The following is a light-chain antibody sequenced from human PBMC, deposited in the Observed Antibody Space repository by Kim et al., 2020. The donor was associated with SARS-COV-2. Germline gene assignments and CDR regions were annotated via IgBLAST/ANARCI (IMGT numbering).Light chain of an antibody. Sequence: VSPGESATLSFRASQSVCSTVACYQQKPDLAPRLLIYGASARATIVPARFSGSGSGTEFTLTISSLQSEDFAVYYCQQYYNWPQTFGQGTKVDIK. CDR1: QSVCST. CDR3: QQYYNWPQT. V-gene: IGKV3-15*01. J-gene: IGKJ1*01. CDR2: GAS.